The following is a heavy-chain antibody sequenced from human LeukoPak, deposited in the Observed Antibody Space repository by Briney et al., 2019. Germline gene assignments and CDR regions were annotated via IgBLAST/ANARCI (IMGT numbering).Heavy chain of an antibody. CDR3: AREGPSDYVWGSYSH. CDR2: ISAYNGNT. Sequence: ASVKVSCKASGYTFTSYGISWVRQAPGQGLEWMGCISAYNGNTNYAQKLQGRVTMTTDTSTSTAYMELRSLRSDDTAVYYCAREGPSDYVWGSYSHWGQGTLVTVSS. J-gene: IGHJ4*02. D-gene: IGHD3-16*01. V-gene: IGHV1-18*01. CDR1: GYTFTSYG.